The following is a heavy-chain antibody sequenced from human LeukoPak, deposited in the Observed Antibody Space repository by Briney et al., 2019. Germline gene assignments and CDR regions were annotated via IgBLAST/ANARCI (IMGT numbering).Heavy chain of an antibody. CDR3: VNVYSSGYYRRPGDY. J-gene: IGHJ4*02. D-gene: IGHD3-22*01. CDR1: GFTFSSYS. V-gene: IGHV3-64D*06. CDR2: IGISGGDT. Sequence: GGSLRLSCSASGFTFSSYSMHWVRQAPGKGLEYVSTIGISGGDTYYADSVKGRFTTSRDNSKNTVYLQMSSLRTEDTAVYYCVNVYSSGYYRRPGDYWGQGTLVTVSS.